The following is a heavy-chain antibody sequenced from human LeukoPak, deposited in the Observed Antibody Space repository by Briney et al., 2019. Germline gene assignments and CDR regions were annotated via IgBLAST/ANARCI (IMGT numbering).Heavy chain of an antibody. V-gene: IGHV4-59*01. J-gene: IGHJ4*02. Sequence: SETLSLTCTVSGXSINSYYWNWLRQPPGQGLEWIGFIYSSGSTNYNPSLKSRVAISVDTSKNHFSLKLSSVTAADTAVYYCARGGTSSWRIGYYFDYWGQGTLVTVSS. CDR1: GXSINSYY. CDR2: IYSSGST. D-gene: IGHD6-13*01. CDR3: ARGGTSSWRIGYYFDY.